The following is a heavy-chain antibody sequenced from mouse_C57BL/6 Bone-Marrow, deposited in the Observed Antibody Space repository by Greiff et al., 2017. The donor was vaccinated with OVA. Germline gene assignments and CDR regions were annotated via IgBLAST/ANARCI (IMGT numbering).Heavy chain of an antibody. CDR1: GYTFTSYG. CDR2: IYPRSGNT. J-gene: IGHJ2*01. CDR3: ATGTCHFDY. Sequence: QVQLKQSGAELARPGASVKLSCKASGYTFTSYGISWVKQRTGQGLEWIGEIYPRSGNTYYNEKFKGKATLTADKSSSTAYMELRSLTSEDSAVYFCATGTCHFDYWGQGTTLTVSS. D-gene: IGHD4-1*01. V-gene: IGHV1-81*01.